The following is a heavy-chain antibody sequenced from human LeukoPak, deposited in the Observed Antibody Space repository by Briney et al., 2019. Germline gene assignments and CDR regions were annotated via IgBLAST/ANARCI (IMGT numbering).Heavy chain of an antibody. J-gene: IGHJ4*02. CDR1: GGSISSYY. D-gene: IGHD6-19*01. Sequence: SETLSLTCTVSGGSISSYYWSWIRQPPGKGLEWIGYIYYSESTNYNPSLKSRVTISVDTSKNQFSLKLSSVTAADTAVSYCARVRFLEQWLVAHYYFDYWGQGTLVTVSS. CDR2: IYYSEST. V-gene: IGHV4-59*01. CDR3: ARVRFLEQWLVAHYYFDY.